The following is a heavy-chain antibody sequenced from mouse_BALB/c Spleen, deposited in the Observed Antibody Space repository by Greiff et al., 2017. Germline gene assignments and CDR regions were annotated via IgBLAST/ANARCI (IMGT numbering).Heavy chain of an antibody. J-gene: IGHJ4*01. CDR2: ISDGGSYT. V-gene: IGHV5-4*02. Sequence: DVMLVESGGGLVKPGGSLKLSCAASGFTFSDYYMYWVRQTPEKRLEWVATISDGGSYTYYPDSVKGRFTISRDNAKNNLYLQMSSLKSEDTAMYYCARGSMRDYAMDYWGQGTSVTVSS. CDR3: ARGSMRDYAMDY. CDR1: GFTFSDYY.